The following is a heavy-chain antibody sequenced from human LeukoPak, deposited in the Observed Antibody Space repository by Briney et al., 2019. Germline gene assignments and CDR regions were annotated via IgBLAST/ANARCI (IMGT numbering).Heavy chain of an antibody. V-gene: IGHV4-34*01. CDR1: DGSFSGYS. J-gene: IGHJ5*02. Sequence: PSETLSLTCAVYDGSFSGYSWCWIREPPGKGLEWIGEINHSGSTNYNPSPKSRVTISLDTSKNQFSLKLSSVTAADTAVYYCARDRPVTGANWFDPWGQGALVTVSS. CDR3: ARDRPVTGANWFDP. D-gene: IGHD4-11*01. CDR2: INHSGST.